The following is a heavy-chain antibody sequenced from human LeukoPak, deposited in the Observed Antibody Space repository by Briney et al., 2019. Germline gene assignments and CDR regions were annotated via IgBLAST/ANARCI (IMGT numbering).Heavy chain of an antibody. D-gene: IGHD4-17*01. J-gene: IGHJ4*02. CDR2: ISYDGSNK. CDR1: GFTFSSYA. Sequence: GGSLRLSCAASGFTFSSYAMHWVRQAPGKGLEWVAVISYDGSNKYYADSVKGRFTISRDNSKNTLYLQMNSLRAEDTAVYYCARDLLYGDYELGELQTFDYWGQGTLVTVSS. CDR3: ARDLLYGDYELGELQTFDY. V-gene: IGHV3-30-3*01.